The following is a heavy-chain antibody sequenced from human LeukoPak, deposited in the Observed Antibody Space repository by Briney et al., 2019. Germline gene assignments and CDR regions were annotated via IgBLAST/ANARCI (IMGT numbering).Heavy chain of an antibody. CDR3: ARDSSILGQNWFDP. CDR2: ISSSSSYI. D-gene: IGHD2-15*01. J-gene: IGHJ5*02. Sequence: GGSLRLSCAASGFTFSSYSMNWVRQAPGKGLEWVSSISSSSSYIYYADSVKGRFTISRDNAKNSLYLQMNSLRAEDTAVYYYARDSSILGQNWFDPWGQGTLVTVSS. V-gene: IGHV3-21*01. CDR1: GFTFSSYS.